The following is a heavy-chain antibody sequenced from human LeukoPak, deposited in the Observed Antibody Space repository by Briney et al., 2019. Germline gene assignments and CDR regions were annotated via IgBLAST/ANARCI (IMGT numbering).Heavy chain of an antibody. J-gene: IGHJ4*02. CDR2: INPADGGT. Sequence: GASVKVSCKASGFSFTTYAIHWVRQAPGQRLEWMGWINPADGGTRYSQKFQGRVSITRDTSATTAYMELSSLRSEDTAVYYCARRLKGSFGNPFDYWGQGTLVTASS. CDR3: ARRLKGSFGNPFDY. D-gene: IGHD4-23*01. CDR1: GFSFTTYA. V-gene: IGHV1-3*01.